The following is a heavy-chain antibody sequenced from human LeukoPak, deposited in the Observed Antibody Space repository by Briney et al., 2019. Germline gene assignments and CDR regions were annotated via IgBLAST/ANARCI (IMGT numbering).Heavy chain of an antibody. CDR2: ISGSGGST. CDR1: GFTISSYG. D-gene: IGHD3-10*01. CDR3: GFGELSYYFDY. J-gene: IGHJ4*02. Sequence: GGTLRLSCAASGFTISSYGMSWVRQAPGKGLEWVSAISGSGGSTYYADSVKGRFTISRDNSKNTLYLQMNSLRAEDTAVYYCGFGELSYYFDYWGQGTLVTVSS. V-gene: IGHV3-23*01.